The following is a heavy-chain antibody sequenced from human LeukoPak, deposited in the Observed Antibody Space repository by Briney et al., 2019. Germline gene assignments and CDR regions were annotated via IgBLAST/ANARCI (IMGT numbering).Heavy chain of an antibody. J-gene: IGHJ4*02. V-gene: IGHV1-69*01. CDR2: IIPIFGTA. Sequence: SVKVSCKASGGTFSSYAISWVRQAPGQGLEWMGGIIPIFGTANYAQKFQGRVAITADESTSTAYMEVSSLRSEDTAVYYCARVSRTSMVRGMITFDYWGRGTLVTVSS. CDR3: ARVSRTSMVRGMITFDY. D-gene: IGHD3-10*01. CDR1: GGTFSSYA.